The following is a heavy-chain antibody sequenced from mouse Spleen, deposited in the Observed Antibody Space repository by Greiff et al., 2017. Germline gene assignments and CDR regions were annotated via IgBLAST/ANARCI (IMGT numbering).Heavy chain of an antibody. J-gene: IGHJ3*01. CDR3: ARHWDGFAY. D-gene: IGHD4-1*01. CDR1: GYAFSSSW. V-gene: IGHV1-82*01. Sequence: QVQLKQSGPELVKPGASVKISCKASGYAFSSSWMNWVKQRPGKGLEWIGRIYPGDGDTNYNGKFKGKATLTADKSSSTAYMQLSSLTSEDSAVYFCARHWDGFAYWGQGTLVTVSA. CDR2: IYPGDGDT.